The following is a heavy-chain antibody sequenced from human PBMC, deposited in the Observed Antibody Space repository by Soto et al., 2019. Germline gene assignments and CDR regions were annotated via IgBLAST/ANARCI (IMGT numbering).Heavy chain of an antibody. CDR2: IIPIFGTA. CDR1: GGTFSSYA. D-gene: IGHD3-16*01. Sequence: QVQLVQSGAEVKKPGSSVKVSCKASGGTFSSYAIDWVRQAPGQGLEWMGGIIPIFGTADYAQKVQGRVTITADESTSTAYMELSSLSSEDTAVYYCARGQTGGGWGYYFDYWGQGTLVTVSS. CDR3: ARGQTGGGWGYYFDY. V-gene: IGHV1-69*12. J-gene: IGHJ4*02.